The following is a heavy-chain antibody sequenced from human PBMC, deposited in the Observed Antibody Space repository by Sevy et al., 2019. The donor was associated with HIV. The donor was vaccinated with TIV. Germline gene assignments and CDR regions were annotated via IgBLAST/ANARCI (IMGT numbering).Heavy chain of an antibody. V-gene: IGHV4-4*07. Sequence: SETLSLTCTVSGGSISSYYWSWIRQPAGKGLEWIGRIYTGGSTNYNPSLKSRVTMSVDTSKNQFSLKLSSVTAADTAVYYCAREGGAYIVVVPAAMNPGFNAFDIWGQGTMVTVSS. J-gene: IGHJ3*02. D-gene: IGHD2-2*01. CDR3: AREGGAYIVVVPAAMNPGFNAFDI. CDR2: IYTGGST. CDR1: GGSISSYY.